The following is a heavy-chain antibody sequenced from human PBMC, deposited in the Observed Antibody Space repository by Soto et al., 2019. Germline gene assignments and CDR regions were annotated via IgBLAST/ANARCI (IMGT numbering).Heavy chain of an antibody. V-gene: IGHV4-31*03. CDR2: IYYSGST. CDR3: AREPLT. Sequence: SGTLSLPCTFSGGSLRSGGYYWKLIRPHPGKGREGIGYIYYSGSTYYNPSLKSRVTISVDTSKNQFSLKLSSVTAADTAVYYCAREPLTWGQGILVTVSS. J-gene: IGHJ4*02. CDR1: GGSLRSGGYY.